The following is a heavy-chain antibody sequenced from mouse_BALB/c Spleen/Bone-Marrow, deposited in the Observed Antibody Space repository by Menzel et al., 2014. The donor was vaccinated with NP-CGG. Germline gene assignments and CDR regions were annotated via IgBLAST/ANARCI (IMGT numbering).Heavy chain of an antibody. D-gene: IGHD1-1*01. Sequence: KSSCACNRLHITENYMHWVKQRPEQRLEWIGRIDPANGNTKYDPKFQGKATITADTSSNSAYLQLSSLTSEDTAVYYCARGDYYGGSFFAYWGQATLVTVSA. J-gene: IGHJ3*01. CDR2: IDPANGNT. CDR1: RLHITENY. V-gene: IGHV14-3*02. CDR3: ARGDYYGGSFFAY.